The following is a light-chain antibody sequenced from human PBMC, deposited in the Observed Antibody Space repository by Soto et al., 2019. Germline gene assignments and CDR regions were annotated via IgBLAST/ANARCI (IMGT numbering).Light chain of an antibody. V-gene: IGKV3-11*01. CDR1: QFVTNN. Sequence: EIVLTQSPATLSLSPGERAPLSCMASQFVTNNVAWYQHKPGQAPRLLISDVSNRASGIPARFFGSGSGTDFTLTITGLQPEDFAVYFCQQRDDLYTFGHGTKLQIK. CDR2: DVS. CDR3: QQRDDLYT. J-gene: IGKJ2*01.